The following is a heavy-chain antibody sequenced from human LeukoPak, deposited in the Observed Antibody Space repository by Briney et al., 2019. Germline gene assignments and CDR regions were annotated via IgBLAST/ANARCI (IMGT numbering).Heavy chain of an antibody. J-gene: IGHJ4*02. D-gene: IGHD3-16*02. CDR3: ARYRYRAPFDY. CDR2: IFSSGST. Sequence: PSQTLSLTCTVSGGSISSGSYYWGWIRQPPGKGLEWIGRIFSSGSTNNNPSLESRVTISVDTSKNQFSLKMSSVTAADTAVYYCARYRYRAPFDYWGQGTLVTVSS. CDR1: GGSISSGSYY. V-gene: IGHV4-61*02.